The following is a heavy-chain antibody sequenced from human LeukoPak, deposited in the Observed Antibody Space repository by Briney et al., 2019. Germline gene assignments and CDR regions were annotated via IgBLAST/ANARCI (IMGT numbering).Heavy chain of an antibody. V-gene: IGHV1-18*01. CDR3: ARDLRFLEWLLSGVGFDY. D-gene: IGHD3-3*01. CDR1: GYTFTSYG. CDR2: ISAYNGNT. Sequence: GASVKVSCTASGYTFTSYGISWVRQAPGQGREWMGWISAYNGNTNSAQKLQGRVTMTTDTSTSTAYMELRSLRSDDTAVYYCARDLRFLEWLLSGVGFDYWGQGTLVTVSS. J-gene: IGHJ4*02.